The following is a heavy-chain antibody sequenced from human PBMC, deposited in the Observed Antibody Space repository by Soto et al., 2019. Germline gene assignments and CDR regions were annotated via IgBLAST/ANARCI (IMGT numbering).Heavy chain of an antibody. J-gene: IGHJ3*02. CDR2: IYDSGSIYDSGST. CDR1: GGSISSGSYH. Sequence: QLQLQESGPGLVKPSETLSLICSVSGGSISSGSYHWGWVRQPPGKGLEWIGSIYDSGSIYDSGSTDYNPSLKSRVTMSVDTSKNQFSLNLSSVTAADTAVYYCARPIGVARHDAFDIWGQGTMVTVSS. CDR3: ARPIGVARHDAFDI. D-gene: IGHD3-3*01. V-gene: IGHV4-39*01.